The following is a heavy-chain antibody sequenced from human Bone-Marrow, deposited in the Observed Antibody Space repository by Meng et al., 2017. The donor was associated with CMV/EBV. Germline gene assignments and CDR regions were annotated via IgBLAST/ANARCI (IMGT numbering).Heavy chain of an antibody. J-gene: IGHJ4*02. Sequence: SVKVSCKASGGTFSSYAISWVRQAPGQGLEWMGGIIPILGIANYAQKFQGRVTITADKSTSTVYMELSSLRSEDTAVYYCARHRATIFEYYFDYWGQGTLVTVSS. CDR1: GGTFSSYA. D-gene: IGHD3-3*01. V-gene: IGHV1-69*10. CDR2: IIPILGIA. CDR3: ARHRATIFEYYFDY.